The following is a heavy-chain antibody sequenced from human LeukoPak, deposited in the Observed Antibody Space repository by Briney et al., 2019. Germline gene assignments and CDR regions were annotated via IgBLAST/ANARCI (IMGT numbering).Heavy chain of an antibody. CDR3: ARPSQLASQRGAFDI. Sequence: ASVKVSCKASGYTFTSYGISWVRQAPGQGPEWMGWISAYNGNTNYAQKLQGRVTMTTDTSTSTAYMELRSLRSDDTAVYYCARPSQLASQRGAFDIWGQGTMVTVSS. D-gene: IGHD6-13*01. V-gene: IGHV1-18*01. CDR1: GYTFTSYG. J-gene: IGHJ3*02. CDR2: ISAYNGNT.